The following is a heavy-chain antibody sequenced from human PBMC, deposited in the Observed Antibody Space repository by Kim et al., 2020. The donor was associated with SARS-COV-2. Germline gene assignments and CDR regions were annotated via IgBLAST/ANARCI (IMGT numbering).Heavy chain of an antibody. CDR3: ASEYYGSGSYYFDY. J-gene: IGHJ4*02. Sequence: ADSVKGRFTISRDNAENSLYLQMNSLRAEDTAVYYCASEYYGSGSYYFDYWGQGTLVTVSS. D-gene: IGHD3-10*01. V-gene: IGHV3-11*04.